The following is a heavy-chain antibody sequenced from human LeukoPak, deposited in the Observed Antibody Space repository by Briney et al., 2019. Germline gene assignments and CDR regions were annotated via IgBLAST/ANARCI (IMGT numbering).Heavy chain of an antibody. J-gene: IGHJ4*02. V-gene: IGHV1-2*02. CDR3: ARGQLGPYHFDC. CDR2: INPSSGGT. Sequence: ASVKVSCKASGYTFTGYYMHWVRQAPGQGLEWMGWINPSSGGTNYAQKFQGRVTMTRDTSISTAYMELSRLRSDDTAVYYCARGQLGPYHFDCWGQGTLVTVSS. D-gene: IGHD6-13*01. CDR1: GYTFTGYY.